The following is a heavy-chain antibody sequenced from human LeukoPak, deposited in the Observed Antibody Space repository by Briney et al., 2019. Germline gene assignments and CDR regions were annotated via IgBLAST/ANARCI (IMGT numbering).Heavy chain of an antibody. CDR2: ISSSGSTT. J-gene: IGHJ4*02. V-gene: IGHV3-48*03. Sequence: PGGSLRLSCAASGFMYSSCAMNWVRQAPGKGLEWVSYISSSGSTTSYTDSVKGRLAISRDNAKNSLYLHINSLRAEDTAVYYCARDLGTSWFLDYWGQGTLVTVSS. D-gene: IGHD3-10*01. CDR3: ARDLGTSWFLDY. CDR1: GFMYSSCA.